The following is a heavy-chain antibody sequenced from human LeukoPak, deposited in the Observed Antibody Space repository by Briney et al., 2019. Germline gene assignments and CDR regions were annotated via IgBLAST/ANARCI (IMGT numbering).Heavy chain of an antibody. Sequence: ASVKVSCKASGYTFTSYYMHWVRQAPGQGLEWMGIINPSGGSTSCAQKFQGRVTMTRDTSTSTVYMELSSLRSEDTAVYYCARGGRSVVPAAMVDYWGQGTLVTVSS. CDR3: ARGGRSVVPAAMVDY. D-gene: IGHD2-2*01. J-gene: IGHJ4*02. CDR1: GYTFTSYY. CDR2: INPSGGST. V-gene: IGHV1-46*03.